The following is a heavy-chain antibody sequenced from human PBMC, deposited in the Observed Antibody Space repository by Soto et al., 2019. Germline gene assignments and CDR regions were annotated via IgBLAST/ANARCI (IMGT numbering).Heavy chain of an antibody. V-gene: IGHV3-23*01. J-gene: IGHJ4*02. D-gene: IGHD1-26*01. CDR1: GFTFSNYA. CDR3: ARIRGTPGAY. Sequence: GGSLRLSCAASGFTFSNYAMSWVRQAPGKGLEWASSISGSSDNTYYAESVKGRFTISRDNSKNTLYLQMNSLRAEDTAVYFCARIRGTPGAYWGQGTLVTVSS. CDR2: ISGSSDNT.